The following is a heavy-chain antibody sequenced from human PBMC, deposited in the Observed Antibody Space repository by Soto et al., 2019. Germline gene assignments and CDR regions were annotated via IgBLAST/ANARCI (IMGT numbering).Heavy chain of an antibody. CDR3: ASSPRGYCSSASCGEIGNYYYRYG. V-gene: IGHV3-7*03. CDR1: GFTFSSYR. D-gene: IGHD2-2*01. J-gene: IGHJ6*02. CDR2: IKPDGSEK. Sequence: GGALRLSCAASGFTFSSYRMSWVRQAPGKGLEWVANIKPDGSEKIYVDSVKGRFTISRDNAKNSLYLQMNSLKASDPAMYYCASSPRGYCSSASCGEIGNYYYRYGWRRGSRVSVSS.